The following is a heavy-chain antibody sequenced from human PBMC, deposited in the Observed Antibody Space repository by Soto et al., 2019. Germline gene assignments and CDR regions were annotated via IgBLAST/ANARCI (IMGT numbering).Heavy chain of an antibody. CDR2: ISYDGSNK. CDR3: AKGWELLHYYYGMDV. Sequence: GGSLRLSCAASGFTFGSYGMHWVRQAPGKGLEWVAVISYDGSNKYYADSVKGRFTISRDNSKNTLYLQMNSLRAEDTAVYYCAKGWELLHYYYGMDVWGQGTTVTVSS. CDR1: GFTFGSYG. J-gene: IGHJ6*02. D-gene: IGHD1-26*01. V-gene: IGHV3-30*18.